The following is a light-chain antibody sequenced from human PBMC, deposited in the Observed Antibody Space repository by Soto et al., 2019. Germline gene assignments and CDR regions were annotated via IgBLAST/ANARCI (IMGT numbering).Light chain of an antibody. J-gene: IGLJ1*01. V-gene: IGLV2-14*01. Sequence: QSALTQPASVSGSPGQSIIVSCTGTTSDIGTYNYVSWYQQHPGKAPKLIIYEVNNRPSGVSNRFSGSKSANTASLTISGLQAEDEADYYCASFTTSSTRVFGTGTKLTVL. CDR1: TSDIGTYNY. CDR3: ASFTTSSTRV. CDR2: EVN.